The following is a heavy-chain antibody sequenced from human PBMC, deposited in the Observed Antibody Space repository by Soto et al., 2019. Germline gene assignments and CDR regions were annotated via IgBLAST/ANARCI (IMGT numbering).Heavy chain of an antibody. CDR1: GGSISSSNW. Sequence: PESLSLTCAVSGGSISSSNWGSWVRQPPGKGLEWIGEIYHSGSTNYNPSLKSRVTISVDKSKNQFSLKLSSVTAADTAVYYCARFPGGSGSYYDHYYYGMDVWGQGTTVTVSS. D-gene: IGHD3-10*01. CDR3: ARFPGGSGSYYDHYYYGMDV. J-gene: IGHJ6*02. V-gene: IGHV4-4*03. CDR2: IYHSGST.